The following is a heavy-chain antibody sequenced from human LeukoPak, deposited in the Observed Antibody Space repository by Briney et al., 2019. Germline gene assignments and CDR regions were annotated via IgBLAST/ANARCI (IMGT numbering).Heavy chain of an antibody. CDR3: AKTSGFVEWLPPTH. CDR1: GGSISSYF. V-gene: IGHV4-4*09. CDR2: THSSGNT. D-gene: IGHD3-3*01. Sequence: SETLSLTCTVSGGSISSYFWSWIRQPPGKGLEWIGYTHSSGNTNYNPSLKSRVTMSVDKSKNQLSLRLNSVSAADTAVYYCAKTSGFVEWLPPTHWGQGALVTVSS. J-gene: IGHJ4*02.